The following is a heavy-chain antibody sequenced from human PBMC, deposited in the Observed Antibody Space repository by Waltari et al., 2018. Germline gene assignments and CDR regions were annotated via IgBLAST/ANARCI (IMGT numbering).Heavy chain of an antibody. CDR2: ISPIFGTA. CDR3: ASEEVVAAKGGFQH. Sequence: QVQLVQSGAEVKKPGSSVKVSCKASGGTFSSYAISWVRQAPGQGLEWMGRISPIFGTANYAQKFQGRVTITADKSTSTAYMELSSLRSEDTAVYYCASEEVVAAKGGFQHWGQGTLVTVSS. D-gene: IGHD2-15*01. V-gene: IGHV1-69*08. J-gene: IGHJ1*01. CDR1: GGTFSSYA.